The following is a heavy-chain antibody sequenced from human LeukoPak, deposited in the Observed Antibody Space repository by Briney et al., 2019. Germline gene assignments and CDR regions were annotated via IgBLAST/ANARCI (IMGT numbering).Heavy chain of an antibody. D-gene: IGHD2-15*01. Sequence: GGSLRLFCAASGFTVSSNYMSWVRQAPGKGLEWVSVIYSGGSTYYADSVKGRFTISRDNSKNTLYLQMNSLRAEDTAVYYCARGCSVGSCYDYWGQGTLVTVSS. J-gene: IGHJ4*02. V-gene: IGHV3-53*01. CDR2: IYSGGST. CDR3: ARGCSVGSCYDY. CDR1: GFTVSSNY.